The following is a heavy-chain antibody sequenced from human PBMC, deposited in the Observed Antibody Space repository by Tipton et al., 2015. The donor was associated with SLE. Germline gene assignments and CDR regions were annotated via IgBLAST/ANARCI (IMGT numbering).Heavy chain of an antibody. V-gene: IGHV4-34*01. J-gene: IGHJ3*02. D-gene: IGHD3-22*01. CDR1: GGSFSGYY. CDR2: INHSGGT. CDR3: AREPSTPYYYDSSGYAPGAFDI. Sequence: TLSLTCAVYGGSFSGYYWSWIRQPPGKGLEWIGEINHSGGTNYNPSLKSRLTISVDTSKNQFSLKLTSVTAADTAVYYCAREPSTPYYYDSSGYAPGAFDIWGQGTMVTVSS.